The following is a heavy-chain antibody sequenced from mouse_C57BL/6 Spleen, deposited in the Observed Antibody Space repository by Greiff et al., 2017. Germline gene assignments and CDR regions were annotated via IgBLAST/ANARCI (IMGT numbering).Heavy chain of an antibody. V-gene: IGHV2-2*01. CDR3: ARCYYGISDGYYFDY. Sequence: QVQLKESGPGLVQPSQSLSITCTVSGFSLTSYGVHWVRQSPGKGLEWLGVIWSGGSTDYNAAFISRLSISKDNSKSQVFFKMNSLHADDTAIYYCARCYYGISDGYYFDYWGQGTTLTVSS. CDR1: GFSLTSYG. CDR2: IWSGGST. D-gene: IGHD1-1*01. J-gene: IGHJ2*01.